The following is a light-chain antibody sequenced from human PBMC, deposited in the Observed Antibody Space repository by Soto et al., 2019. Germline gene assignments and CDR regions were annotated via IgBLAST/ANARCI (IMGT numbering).Light chain of an antibody. CDR2: EVS. Sequence: QSALTQPPSASGSPGQSVTISCTGTSSDVGGYNYVSWYQQHPGKAPKLMIYEVSKRPSGVPDRFSGSKSGNTASLTVSGLPAEDEADYYCNSYAGINNWVFGGGTKLTVL. V-gene: IGLV2-8*01. J-gene: IGLJ3*02. CDR3: NSYAGINNWV. CDR1: SSDVGGYNY.